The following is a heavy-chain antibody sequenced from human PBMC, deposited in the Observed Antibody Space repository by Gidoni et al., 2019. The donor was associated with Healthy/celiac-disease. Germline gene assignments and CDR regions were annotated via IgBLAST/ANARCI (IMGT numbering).Heavy chain of an antibody. CDR3: AKERDIVIGGLGY. CDR2: IRYDGSNK. D-gene: IGHD2-2*01. Sequence: QFQMVETGGGVVQPGGSLSLAWAASGFPFSSYGMHWVRPAPGKGGEWVAFIRYDGSNKYYADSVKGRFTISRDNSKNTLYLQMNSLRAEDTAVYYCAKERDIVIGGLGYWGQGTLVTVSS. J-gene: IGHJ4*02. CDR1: GFPFSSYG. V-gene: IGHV3-30*02.